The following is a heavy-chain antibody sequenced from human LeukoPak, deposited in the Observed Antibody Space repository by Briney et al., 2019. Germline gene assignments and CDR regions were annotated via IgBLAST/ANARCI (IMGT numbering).Heavy chain of an antibody. Sequence: SETLSLTCIVSGGSINNHYWTWIRQTPGKGLEWIGDIHYTGTTKYNPSLKGRVTISIDTSKNQFSLELSSVTVTDTAVYFCATNRAGTYDRPFDIWGQGTMVTVSS. D-gene: IGHD1-26*01. CDR3: ATNRAGTYDRPFDI. J-gene: IGHJ3*02. V-gene: IGHV4-59*08. CDR2: IHYTGTT. CDR1: GGSINNHY.